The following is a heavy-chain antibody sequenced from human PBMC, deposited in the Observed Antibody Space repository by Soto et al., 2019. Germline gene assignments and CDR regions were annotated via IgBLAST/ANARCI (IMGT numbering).Heavy chain of an antibody. CDR3: ATQRLCTGGHCWNWFDP. CDR1: RVSISVYF. CDR2: IFHTGST. J-gene: IGHJ5*02. Sequence: QVQLQGSGPDLVKPSGPLSLPCPVSRVSISVYFWSWFRHPPGRGLEWIGYIFHTGSTNYNPPLKSRVTISLDTSKKQFSLKLNSVTAADTAVYYCATQRLCTGGHCWNWFDPWGQGTLVTVSS. V-gene: IGHV4-4*09. D-gene: IGHD2-8*02.